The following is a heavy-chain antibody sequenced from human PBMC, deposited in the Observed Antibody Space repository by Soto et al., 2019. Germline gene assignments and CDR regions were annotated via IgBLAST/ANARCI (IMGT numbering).Heavy chain of an antibody. Sequence: EVQLLESGGGLVQPGGSLRLSCAASGLTFSKYAMSWVRQAPGKGLEWVSALSGTGTTTYSADSVRGRFTISRDNSNNILYLQMNSLSPEDTALYYCVKFFVETGGSSGWPWSLDSWGQGTLVTVSS. CDR2: LSGTGTTT. CDR1: GLTFSKYA. J-gene: IGHJ4*02. V-gene: IGHV3-23*01. D-gene: IGHD6-25*01. CDR3: VKFFVETGGSSGWPWSLDS.